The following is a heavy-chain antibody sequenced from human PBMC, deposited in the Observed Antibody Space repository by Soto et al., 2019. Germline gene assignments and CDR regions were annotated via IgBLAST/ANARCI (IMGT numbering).Heavy chain of an antibody. CDR1: GGSISGGVHS. V-gene: IGHV4-30-4*01. CDR2: IFDSGST. Sequence: SETLSLTCTVSGGSISGGVHSWSWIRQPPRKGLELIGHIFDSGSTYYNPSLKSRLSISVDTSKNQFSLRLSSVTAADTAVYYCAREIMPLTNDWYFDLWGRGTLVTVSS. D-gene: IGHD2-8*01. CDR3: AREIMPLTNDWYFDL. J-gene: IGHJ2*01.